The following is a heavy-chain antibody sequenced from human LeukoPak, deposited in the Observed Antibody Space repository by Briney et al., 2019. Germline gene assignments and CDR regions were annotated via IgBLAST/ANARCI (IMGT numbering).Heavy chain of an antibody. V-gene: IGHV1-2*02. CDR2: INPNSGGT. CDR3: ARDPDYYGSGENWFDP. Sequence: ASVKVSCKASGYTFTGYYMHWVRQAPGQWLEWMGWINPNSGGTNYAQKFQGRVTMTRDTSISTAYMELSRLRSDDTAVYYCARDPDYYGSGENWFDPWGQGTLVTVSS. D-gene: IGHD3-10*01. CDR1: GYTFTGYY. J-gene: IGHJ5*02.